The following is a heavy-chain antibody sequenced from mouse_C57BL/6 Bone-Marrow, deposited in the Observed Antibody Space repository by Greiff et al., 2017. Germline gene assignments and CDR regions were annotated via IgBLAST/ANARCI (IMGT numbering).Heavy chain of an antibody. Sequence: EVKLVESGGGLVKPGGSLKLSCAASGFTFSSYAMSWVGQTPEKRLEWVATISDGGSYTYYPDNVKGRFTISRDNAENNRYLQMSHLKSEDTALNYCARLDYYAMDYWGQGTSVTVSS. V-gene: IGHV5-4*03. J-gene: IGHJ4*01. CDR2: ISDGGSYT. CDR1: GFTFSSYA. CDR3: ARLDYYAMDY.